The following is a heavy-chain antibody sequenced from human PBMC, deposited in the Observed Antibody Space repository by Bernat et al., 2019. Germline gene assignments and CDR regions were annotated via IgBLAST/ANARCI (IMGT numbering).Heavy chain of an antibody. CDR3: AKDTMRGYCSGGRCYSENDY. CDR2: ISYDGSNK. Sequence: QVQLVESGGGVVQPGRSLRLSCAASGFTFSSYGMHWVRQAPGKGLEWVAVISYDGSNKYYADSVKGRFTISRDNSKNTLYLQMNSLRAEDTAVYYCAKDTMRGYCSGGRCYSENDYWGQGTLVTVSS. V-gene: IGHV3-30*18. CDR1: GFTFSSYG. J-gene: IGHJ4*02. D-gene: IGHD2-15*01.